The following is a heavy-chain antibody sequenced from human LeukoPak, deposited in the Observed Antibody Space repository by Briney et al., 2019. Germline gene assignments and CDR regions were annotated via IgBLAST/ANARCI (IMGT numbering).Heavy chain of an antibody. D-gene: IGHD6-6*01. V-gene: IGHV1-18*01. J-gene: IGHJ4*02. CDR2: ISAYNGNT. CDR1: GYTFTSYG. Sequence: ASVKVSCKASGYTFTSYGISWVRQAPGQGLEWMGWISAYNGNTNYAQKLQCRVTMTTDTSTSTAYMELRSLRSDDTAVYYCARVPPTAYSSSSFDYWGQGTLVTVSS. CDR3: ARVPPTAYSSSSFDY.